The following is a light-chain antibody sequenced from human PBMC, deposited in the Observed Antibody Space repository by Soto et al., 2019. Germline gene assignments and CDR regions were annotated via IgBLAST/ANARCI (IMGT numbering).Light chain of an antibody. CDR2: EVG. Sequence: QSALTQPASVSGSPGQSITISCTGTSSDVGGYNYVSWYQQHPGKVPKVMIFEVGNRPSGISHRFSGSKAGNTASLTISGLQAEDEADYYCSSYTTSGTLLFGGGTKLTVL. V-gene: IGLV2-14*01. CDR1: SSDVGGYNY. J-gene: IGLJ2*01. CDR3: SSYTTSGTLL.